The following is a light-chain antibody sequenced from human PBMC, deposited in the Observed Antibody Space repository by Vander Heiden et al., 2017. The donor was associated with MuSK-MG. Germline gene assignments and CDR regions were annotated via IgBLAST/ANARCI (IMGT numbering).Light chain of an antibody. CDR2: GAS. CDR3: QQYNNWPLT. V-gene: IGKV3-15*01. Sequence: EIVMTQSPATLSVPLAECATLSCRASQNVNSNLAWYQQKPGQTPRLVIYGASTRATGIPARFSGSGSGTEFTLTISSLQSEDFAVYSCQQYNNWPLTFGGGTKVEIK. J-gene: IGKJ4*01. CDR1: QNVNSN.